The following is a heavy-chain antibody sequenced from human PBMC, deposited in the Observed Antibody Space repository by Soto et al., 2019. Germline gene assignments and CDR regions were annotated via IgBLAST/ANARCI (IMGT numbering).Heavy chain of an antibody. V-gene: IGHV3-21*01. Sequence: PGGSLRLSCAASGFTFSSYSMNWVRQAPGKGLEWVSSISSSSSYIYYADSVKGRFTISRDNAKNSLYLQMNSLRAEDTAVYYWGGVFVDIVVVPAARNKKMRRGSYYYVEVGGKGTRVTFPS. J-gene: IGHJ6*03. CDR2: ISSSSSYI. D-gene: IGHD2-2*03. CDR1: GFTFSSYS. CDR3: GGVFVDIVVVPAARNKKMRRGSYYYVEV.